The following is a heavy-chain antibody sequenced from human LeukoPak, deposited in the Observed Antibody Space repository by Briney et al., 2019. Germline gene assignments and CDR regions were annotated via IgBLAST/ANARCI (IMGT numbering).Heavy chain of an antibody. J-gene: IGHJ3*02. CDR3: AKGFLSIAARHDAFDI. D-gene: IGHD6-6*01. V-gene: IGHV3-21*01. Sequence: GGSLRLSCAASGFTFSSYSMNWVRQAPGKGLEWVSSISSSSSYIYYADSVKGRFTISRDNAKNSLYLQMNSLRAEDTAVYYCAKGFLSIAARHDAFDIWGQGTMVTVSS. CDR1: GFTFSSYS. CDR2: ISSSSSYI.